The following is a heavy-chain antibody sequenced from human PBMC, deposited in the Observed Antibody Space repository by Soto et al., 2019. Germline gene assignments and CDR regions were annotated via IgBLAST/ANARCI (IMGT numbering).Heavy chain of an antibody. Sequence: GGSLRLSCAASGFTVSTYEMHWVRQAPGKGLEWISYIGRSGGVTHYADSVKGRFTISRDNAKNSVHLQMNSLRAEDTAVYYCAGHFHWDLFDYWGQGTLVTVSS. V-gene: IGHV3-48*03. J-gene: IGHJ4*02. CDR1: GFTVSTYE. CDR3: AGHFHWDLFDY. CDR2: IGRSGGVT. D-gene: IGHD1-26*01.